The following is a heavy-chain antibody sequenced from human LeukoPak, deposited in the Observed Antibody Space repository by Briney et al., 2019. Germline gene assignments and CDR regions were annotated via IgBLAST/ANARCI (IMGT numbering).Heavy chain of an antibody. Sequence: GGSLRLSCTVSGFTVSSNSMSWVRQAPGKGLEWVSFIFSDNTHYSDSVKGRFTISRDNSKNTLYLQMNSLRAEDTAVYYCARRAGAYSHPYDYWGRGTLVTVSS. CDR3: ARRAGAYSHPYDY. CDR2: IFSDNT. D-gene: IGHD4/OR15-4a*01. J-gene: IGHJ4*02. CDR1: GFTVSSNS. V-gene: IGHV3-53*01.